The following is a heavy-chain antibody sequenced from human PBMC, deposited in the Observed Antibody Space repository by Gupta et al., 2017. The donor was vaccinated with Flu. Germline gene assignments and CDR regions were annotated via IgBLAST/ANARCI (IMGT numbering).Heavy chain of an antibody. CDR1: GVSFSNYG. CDR3: AKDWKWNNNNYGMNV. CDR2: ISHDGSNN. J-gene: IGHJ6*02. Sequence: EQVVEYGGGVVQPGRSLRRSCAASGVSFSNYGLHRVRQAPGKGLEWVAVISHDGSNNYYADAVKGRFTISRDNSKNTLYLQMNSLRTEDTAVYYCAKDWKWNNNNYGMNVWGPGTTVTVSS. V-gene: IGHV3-30*18. D-gene: IGHD5-24*01.